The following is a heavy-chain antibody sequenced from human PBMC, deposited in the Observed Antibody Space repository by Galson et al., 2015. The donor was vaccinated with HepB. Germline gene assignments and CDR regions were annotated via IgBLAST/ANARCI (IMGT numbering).Heavy chain of an antibody. CDR1: GFTFSSYS. D-gene: IGHD3-10*01. CDR3: ARDRGYYGSGRYYNGNWYFDV. Sequence: SLRLSCAASGFTFSSYSMNWVRQAPGKGLEWVSSISRSSSYIYYADSVKGRFTISRDNAKNSLYLQMNSLRAEDTAVYYCARDRGYYGSGRYYNGNWYFDVWGRGTLVTVSS. V-gene: IGHV3-21*01. J-gene: IGHJ2*01. CDR2: ISRSSSYI.